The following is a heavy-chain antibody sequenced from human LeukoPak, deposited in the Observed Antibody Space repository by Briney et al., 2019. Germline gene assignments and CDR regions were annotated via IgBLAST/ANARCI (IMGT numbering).Heavy chain of an antibody. J-gene: IGHJ5*02. V-gene: IGHV7-4-1*02. CDR2: IDTKTGNP. D-gene: IGHD4-11*01. CDR3: ARDPRGGYSNLYP. CDR1: GYTFSSCA. Sequence: ASVKVSCKASGYTFSSCAINWVRQAPGQGLEYMGWIDTKTGNPTYAQGFTGRFVFSLDTSVSTAYLQISSLKTEDTAVYYCARDPRGGYSNLYPWGQGTLVTVSS.